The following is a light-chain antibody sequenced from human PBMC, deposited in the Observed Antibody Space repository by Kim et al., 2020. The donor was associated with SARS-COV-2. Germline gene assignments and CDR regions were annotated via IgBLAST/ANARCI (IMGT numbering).Light chain of an antibody. V-gene: IGKV3-15*01. CDR3: QQYNNWPPGRT. CDR1: QSVSSN. Sequence: PGEEATPPGRARQSVSSNLAWYQQKPGQAPRLLIYGASTRATGIPDRFSGSGSGTEFTLTISSLQSEDFAVYYCQQYNNWPPGRTFGQGTKVDIK. CDR2: GAS. J-gene: IGKJ1*01.